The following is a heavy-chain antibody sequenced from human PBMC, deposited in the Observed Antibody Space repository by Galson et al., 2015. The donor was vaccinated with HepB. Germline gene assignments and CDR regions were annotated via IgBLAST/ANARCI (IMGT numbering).Heavy chain of an antibody. CDR2: IYPGDSDT. D-gene: IGHD5-24*01. V-gene: IGHV5-51*01. CDR3: ARRPSSADGYLDAFNI. J-gene: IGHJ3*02. Sequence: QSGAEVKKPGESLKISCKGFGYSFSSSWIGWARQMPGKGLEWMGVIYPGDSDTRYSPPFQGQVTISADASISTAYVQWSSLKASDTAMYYCARRPSSADGYLDAFNIWGQGTMVIVSS. CDR1: GYSFSSSW.